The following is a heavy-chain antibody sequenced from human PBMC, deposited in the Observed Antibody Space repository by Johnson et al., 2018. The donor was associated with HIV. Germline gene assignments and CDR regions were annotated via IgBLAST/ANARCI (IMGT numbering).Heavy chain of an antibody. CDR2: ICCDGNNK. J-gene: IGHJ3*01. D-gene: IGHD2-8*01. CDR3: TTGSCIDGVCYAFDV. CDR1: GCTLRSYG. V-gene: IGHV3-33*01. Sequence: QVQLVESGGGVVQPGRSLRLSCAASGCTLRSYGMHRVRQAPGKGLEWVAVICCDGNNKNYADSVKGRFTISRDNSKNTVYLKMNSLKAEGTAVYYCTTGSCIDGVCYAFDVWGQGTMVTVSS.